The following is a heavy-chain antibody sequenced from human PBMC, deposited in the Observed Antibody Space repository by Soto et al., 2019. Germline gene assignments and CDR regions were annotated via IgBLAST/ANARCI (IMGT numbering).Heavy chain of an antibody. V-gene: IGHV1-3*01. Sequence: QVQLVQSGAEVKKPGASVKVSCKASGITFSTYAIHWVRQAPGQRLEWMGWINAGNGNTRYSQKFQGRVTLTRDTPASTAYMDLSSLRSEDTAIYYRASAISGYVTWGQGTLVTVSS. CDR2: INAGNGNT. CDR3: ASAISGYVT. D-gene: IGHD5-12*01. J-gene: IGHJ5*02. CDR1: GITFSTYA.